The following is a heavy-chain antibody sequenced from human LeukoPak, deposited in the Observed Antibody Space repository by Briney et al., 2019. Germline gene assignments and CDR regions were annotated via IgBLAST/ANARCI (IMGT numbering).Heavy chain of an antibody. CDR2: IYYSGST. V-gene: IGHV4-39*07. Sequence: PSETLSLTCTVSGGSISSSSYTGGGIASPPGKGLDGIGSIYYSGSTYYNPSLKSRVTISVDTSKNQFSLKLSSVTAADTAVYYCATPGQYSSSFFNYWGQGTLVTVSS. D-gene: IGHD6-6*01. CDR3: ATPGQYSSSFFNY. J-gene: IGHJ4*02. CDR1: GGSISSSSYT.